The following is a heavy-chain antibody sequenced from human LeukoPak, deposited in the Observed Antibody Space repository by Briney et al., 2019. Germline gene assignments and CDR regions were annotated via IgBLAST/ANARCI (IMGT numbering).Heavy chain of an antibody. CDR1: GFTFSSYA. CDR2: IIPIFGTA. J-gene: IGHJ5*02. Sequence: PGGSLRLSCAASGFTFSSYAISWVRQAPGQGLEWMGGIIPIFGTANYAQKFQGRVTITADESTSTAYMELSSLRSEDTAVYYCARVPKPLRFLEWHPGWFDPWGQGTLVTVSS. CDR3: ARVPKPLRFLEWHPGWFDP. D-gene: IGHD3-3*01. V-gene: IGHV1-69*01.